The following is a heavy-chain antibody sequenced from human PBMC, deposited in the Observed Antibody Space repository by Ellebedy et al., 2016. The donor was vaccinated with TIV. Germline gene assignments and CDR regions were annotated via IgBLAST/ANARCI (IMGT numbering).Heavy chain of an antibody. CDR1: GYSFTSYW. Sequence: GGSLRLSXKGSGYSFTSYWIGWVRQMPGKGLEWMGIIYPGDSDTRYSPSFQGQVTISADKSISTAYLQWSSLKASDTAMYYCARRGVVGATVYWYFDLWGRGTLVTVSS. V-gene: IGHV5-51*01. CDR2: IYPGDSDT. CDR3: ARRGVVGATVYWYFDL. D-gene: IGHD1-26*01. J-gene: IGHJ2*01.